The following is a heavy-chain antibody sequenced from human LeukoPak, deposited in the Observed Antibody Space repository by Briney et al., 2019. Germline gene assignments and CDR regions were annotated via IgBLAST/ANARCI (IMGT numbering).Heavy chain of an antibody. CDR2: MDEYGSDI. CDR3: ARPRGCGSARCNNFDY. V-gene: IGHV3-7*01. CDR1: GFTFSSYE. D-gene: IGHD2-2*01. J-gene: IGHJ4*02. Sequence: PGGSLRLSCAASGFTFSSYEMNWVRQAPGKGLEWVAIMDEYGSDIFYVESVKGRFIISRANARNSLYLQMNNLRAEDTAVYYCARPRGCGSARCNNFDYWGQGTLVTASS.